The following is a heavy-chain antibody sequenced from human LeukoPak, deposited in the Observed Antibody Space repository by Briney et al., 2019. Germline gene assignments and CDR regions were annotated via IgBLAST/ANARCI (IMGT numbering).Heavy chain of an antibody. CDR3: ARAPGSAGFDY. CDR2: IYSGGST. D-gene: IGHD6-13*01. V-gene: IGHV3-53*05. J-gene: IGHJ4*02. Sequence: GGSLRLSCAASGFTVSSNYMSWVRQAPGKGLEWVSVIYSGGSTYYADSVKGRFTISRDNSKNTLYLQMNSLRSEDTAVYYCARAPGSAGFDYWGQGTLVTVSS. CDR1: GFTVSSNY.